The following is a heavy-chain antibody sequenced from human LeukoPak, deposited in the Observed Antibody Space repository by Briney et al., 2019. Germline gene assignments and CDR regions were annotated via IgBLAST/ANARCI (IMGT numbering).Heavy chain of an antibody. V-gene: IGHV4-39*06. CDR3: ARIYWSSTSCYTGRAPAGSVF. CDR2: IYYSGST. J-gene: IGHJ4*02. CDR1: GGSISSSSYY. D-gene: IGHD2-2*02. Sequence: SETLSLTCTVSGGSISSSSYYWGWIRQPPGKGLEWSGSIYYSGSTYSNPSLKSRVTISVDTSKNHFALKLNSVTAADTAVYYCARIYWSSTSCYTGRAPAGSVFGGQGTLVSVSS.